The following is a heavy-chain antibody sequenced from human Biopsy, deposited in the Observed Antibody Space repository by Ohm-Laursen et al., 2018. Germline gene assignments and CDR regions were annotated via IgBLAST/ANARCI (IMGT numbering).Heavy chain of an antibody. Sequence: GTLFLTCTVSGGSISSETNYWGWIRQPPGKGLEWIGSIFYGGITYYNPSLKSRVTISVDTSKNQFSLNLSSVTGADTAVYYCARHPTGFWFDPWGQGTLVTVSS. V-gene: IGHV4-39*01. CDR1: GGSISSETNY. CDR3: ARHPTGFWFDP. J-gene: IGHJ5*02. CDR2: IFYGGIT.